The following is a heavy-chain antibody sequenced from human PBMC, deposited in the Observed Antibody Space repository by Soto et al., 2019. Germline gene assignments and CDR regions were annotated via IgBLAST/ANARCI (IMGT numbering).Heavy chain of an antibody. CDR2: ISGSGAST. Sequence: HPGGSLRLSCVASGFTFNKYALAWVRQAPGKGLEWVSAISGSGASTYDADSVKGRFTISRDNSNNTLYLQMNSLRAEDTAVYYSAAKPGLINVITSFDYWGQGTLVTVSS. CDR3: AAKPGLINVITSFDY. V-gene: IGHV3-23*01. CDR1: GFTFNKYA. J-gene: IGHJ4*02. D-gene: IGHD3-16*01.